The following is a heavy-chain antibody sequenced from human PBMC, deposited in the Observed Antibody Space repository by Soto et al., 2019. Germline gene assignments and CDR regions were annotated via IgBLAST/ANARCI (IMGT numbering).Heavy chain of an antibody. CDR2: IWYDGSNK. V-gene: IGHV3-33*01. D-gene: IGHD3-3*01. CDR3: AAGQGSGYYFDY. J-gene: IGHJ4*02. Sequence: GGSLRLSCAASGFTFSSYGMHWVRQAPGKGLEWVAVIWYDGSNKYYADSVKGRFTISRDNSKNTLYLQMNSLRAEDTAVYYCAAGQGSGYYFDYWGQGTLVTVSS. CDR1: GFTFSSYG.